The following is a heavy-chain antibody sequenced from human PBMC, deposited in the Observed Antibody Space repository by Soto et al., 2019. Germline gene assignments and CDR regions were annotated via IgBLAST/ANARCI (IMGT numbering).Heavy chain of an antibody. CDR2: INPSGGST. V-gene: IGHV1-46*01. Sequence: GASVKVSCKASGYTFTSYYMHWVRQAPGQGLEWMGIINPSGGSTSYAQKFQGRVTMTRDTSTSTVYMELSSLRSEDTAVYYCARDGTLMEYSGYLPDDYYYGMDVWGQGTTVTVS. J-gene: IGHJ6*02. CDR3: ARDGTLMEYSGYLPDDYYYGMDV. CDR1: GYTFTSYY. D-gene: IGHD5-12*01.